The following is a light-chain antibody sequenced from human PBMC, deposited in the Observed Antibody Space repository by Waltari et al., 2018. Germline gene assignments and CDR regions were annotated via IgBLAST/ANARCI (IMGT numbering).Light chain of an antibody. CDR3: QQYYSSPIS. J-gene: IGKJ5*01. V-gene: IGKV4-1*01. Sequence: EIVMTQSPDSLAVSLGERAAINCKSSRSVLYNSNNKNYLAWYQQKPRQPPKLLINWASSRESGVPDRFSGSGSGTDFTLTISSLQAEDAAVYYCQQYYSSPISFGQGTRLEIK. CDR2: WAS. CDR1: RSVLYNSNNKNY.